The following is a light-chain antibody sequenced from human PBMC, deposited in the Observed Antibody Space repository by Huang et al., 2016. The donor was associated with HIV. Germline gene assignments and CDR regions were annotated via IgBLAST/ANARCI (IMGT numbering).Light chain of an antibody. Sequence: DIQMTQSPSVMSASVGDRVTITCRASQGISNYLAWFQQKQGKGPKRLIDAASNLQSGVPSRCSGSGSETEFTLTISSLQPEDFATYYCLQHNTYPWTFGQGTKVEIK. CDR3: LQHNTYPWT. CDR2: AAS. V-gene: IGKV1-17*03. J-gene: IGKJ1*01. CDR1: QGISNY.